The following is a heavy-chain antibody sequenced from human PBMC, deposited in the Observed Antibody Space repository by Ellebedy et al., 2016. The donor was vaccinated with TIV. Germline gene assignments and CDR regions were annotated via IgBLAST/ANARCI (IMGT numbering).Heavy chain of an antibody. D-gene: IGHD2-8*01. Sequence: PGGSLRLSCAASGFTFSNAWMNWVRQAPGKGLEWVANIKQDGREKYYVDSVKGRFTISRDNAKNSLYLQMNSLRAEDTAVYYCARGYASPNYWGQGNLVTVSS. CDR2: IKQDGREK. CDR1: GFTFSNAW. V-gene: IGHV3-7*01. CDR3: ARGYASPNY. J-gene: IGHJ4*02.